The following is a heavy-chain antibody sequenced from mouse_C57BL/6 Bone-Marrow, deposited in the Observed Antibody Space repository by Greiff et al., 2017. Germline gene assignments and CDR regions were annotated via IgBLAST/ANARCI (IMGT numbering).Heavy chain of an antibody. D-gene: IGHD1-1*01. J-gene: IGHJ2*01. CDR3: ARGYGSSPDYFDY. V-gene: IGHV1-42*01. CDR1: GYSFTGYY. CDR2: INPSTGGT. Sequence: EVQLQQSGPELVKPGASVKISCKASGYSFTGYYMNWVKQSPEKSLEWIGEINPSTGGTTYNQKFKAKATLTVDKSSSTAYMQLKSLTSEDSAVYYCARGYGSSPDYFDYWGQGTTLTVSS.